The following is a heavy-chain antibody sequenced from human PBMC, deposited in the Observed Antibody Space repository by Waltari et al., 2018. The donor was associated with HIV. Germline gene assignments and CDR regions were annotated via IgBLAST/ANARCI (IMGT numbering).Heavy chain of an antibody. Sequence: QMQLVQSGPEVKKPGTSVTVSCKASGFPLSNTVVQWVRQTRGHRLEWIGWIVVGTGKINYAQKFQKRVTITRDMSTGTAYMVLNSLIIDDTAVYYCAAGTHYYDRWGQGTPVTVSS. J-gene: IGHJ5*02. CDR1: GFPLSNTV. CDR3: AAGTHYYDR. D-gene: IGHD3-10*01. V-gene: IGHV1-58*01. CDR2: IVVGTGKI.